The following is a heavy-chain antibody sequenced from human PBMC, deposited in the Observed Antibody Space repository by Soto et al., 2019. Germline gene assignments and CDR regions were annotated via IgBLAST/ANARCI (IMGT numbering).Heavy chain of an antibody. J-gene: IGHJ4*02. CDR1: GYSFISHY. D-gene: IGHD2-2*01. Sequence: QVQLVQSGAEVTRPGVSVKVSCKASGYSFISHYIHWVRQAPGQGLEWMGFINPSGGSATLAQKFQGRVTMTRDTSTSTVYMELTILRSEDAAVYYCARDYLSSKLSLSYFDFWGQGTLVTVSS. CDR3: ARDYLSSKLSLSYFDF. V-gene: IGHV1-46*01. CDR2: INPSGGSA.